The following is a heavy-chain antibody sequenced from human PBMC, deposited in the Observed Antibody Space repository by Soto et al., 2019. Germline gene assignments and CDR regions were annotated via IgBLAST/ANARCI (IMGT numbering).Heavy chain of an antibody. V-gene: IGHV4-59*01. CDR1: GGSISGFY. Sequence: SETLSLTCTVSGGSISGFYWSWIRQPPGKRLEWIGYIYSGGYTYYNPSLESRVTISVDTPKNQFFLEMNSVTAADTAVYYCARDMDGGWRHNWFDPWGQGMLVTVSS. J-gene: IGHJ5*02. D-gene: IGHD2-15*01. CDR3: ARDMDGGWRHNWFDP. CDR2: IYSGGYT.